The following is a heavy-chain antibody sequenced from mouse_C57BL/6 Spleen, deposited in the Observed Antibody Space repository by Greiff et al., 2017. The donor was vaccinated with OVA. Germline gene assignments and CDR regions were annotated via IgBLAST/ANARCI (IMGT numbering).Heavy chain of an antibody. V-gene: IGHV6-3*01. Sequence: EVKLMESGGGLVQPGGSMKLSCVASGFTFSNYWMNWVRQSPEKGLEWVAQIRLKSDNYATHYAESVKGRFTISRDDSKSSVYLQMNNLRAEDTGIYYCTGPGTGDYWGQGTTLTVSS. J-gene: IGHJ2*01. CDR3: TGPGTGDY. D-gene: IGHD4-1*01. CDR1: GFTFSNYW. CDR2: IRLKSDNYAT.